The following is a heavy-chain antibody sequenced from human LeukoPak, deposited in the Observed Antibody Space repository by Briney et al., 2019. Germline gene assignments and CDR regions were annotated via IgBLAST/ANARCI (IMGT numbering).Heavy chain of an antibody. CDR1: GFAFSRSW. V-gene: IGHV3-7*01. CDR2: IKEAGSET. CDR3: SRSLNS. Sequence: GGSLRLSCATSGFAFSRSWMDWVRQAPGKGLEWVANIKEAGSETHYVDSAKGRFPISRDNAKNSLFLQLDNLRVEDTAVYYCSRSLNSWGQGTLVIVSP. J-gene: IGHJ4*02.